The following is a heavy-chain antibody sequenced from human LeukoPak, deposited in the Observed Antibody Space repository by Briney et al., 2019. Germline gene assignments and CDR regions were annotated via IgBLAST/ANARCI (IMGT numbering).Heavy chain of an antibody. V-gene: IGHV3-53*01. Sequence: PGGSLRLSCAASGFTVSSNYMSWVRQTPGKGLEWVSVLYSGGSTYYADSVKGRFTISRDNSKNTLYLQMNSLGAEDTAVNYCARLSGSYAFDIWGQGTMVTVSS. D-gene: IGHD1-26*01. CDR3: ARLSGSYAFDI. CDR2: LYSGGST. CDR1: GFTVSSNY. J-gene: IGHJ3*02.